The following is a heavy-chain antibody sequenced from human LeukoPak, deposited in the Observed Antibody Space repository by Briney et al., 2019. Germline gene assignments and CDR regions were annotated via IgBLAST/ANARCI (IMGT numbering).Heavy chain of an antibody. CDR2: IRYDGSNK. CDR1: GFTFSSYG. Sequence: GGSLRLSCAASGFTFSSYGMHWVRQAPGKGLEWVAFIRYDGSNKYYADSVKGRFTISRDNSKNTLYLQMDSLRAEDTAIYYCAKKPTPRIVGAHYYFDYWGQGTLVTVSS. CDR3: AKKPTPRIVGAHYYFDY. J-gene: IGHJ4*02. D-gene: IGHD1-26*01. V-gene: IGHV3-30*02.